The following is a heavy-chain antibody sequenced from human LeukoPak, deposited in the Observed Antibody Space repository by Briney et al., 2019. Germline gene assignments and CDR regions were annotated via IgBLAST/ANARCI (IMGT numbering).Heavy chain of an antibody. J-gene: IGHJ4*02. D-gene: IGHD3-22*01. V-gene: IGHV4-59*08. CDR2: IYYSGST. CDR1: GGSISSYY. CDR3: ARQIVVPPYYFDY. Sequence: SETLSLTCTVSGGSISSYYWSWIRQPPGKGLEWIGYIYYSGSTNYNPSLKSRITISVDTSKNEFSLKLSSVTAADTAVYYCARQIVVPPYYFDYWGQGTLVTVSS.